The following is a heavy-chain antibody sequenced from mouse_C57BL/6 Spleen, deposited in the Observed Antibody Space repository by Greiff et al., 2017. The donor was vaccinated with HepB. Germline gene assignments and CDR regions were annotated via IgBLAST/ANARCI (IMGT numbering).Heavy chain of an antibody. J-gene: IGHJ1*03. CDR3: ARTGLVYWYFDV. V-gene: IGHV7-3*01. CDR1: GITFTDYY. CDR2: IRNKANGYTQ. Sequence: EVKLVESGGGLVQPGGSLSLSCAASGITFTDYYMSCVRQPPGKALEWLGFIRNKANGYTQEYSPSVKGRFTISRDNSQSILYLQMNTLRAEDRATYYCARTGLVYWYFDVWGTGTTFTVTS. D-gene: IGHD2-10*02.